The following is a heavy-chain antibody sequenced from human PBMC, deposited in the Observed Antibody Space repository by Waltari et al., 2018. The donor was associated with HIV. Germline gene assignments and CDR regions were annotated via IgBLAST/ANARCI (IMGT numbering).Heavy chain of an antibody. J-gene: IGHJ4*02. D-gene: IGHD2-2*02. CDR1: GYTFTSSG. V-gene: IGHV1-18*01. Sequence: QVLLVQSGPAVKKPGASVKVSCKASGYTFTSSGITRVRQAPGQGLEWMGWISPNNGHTNFAQKFQGRVTMTTDTSTSTAYMELRSLRSDDSALYYCARGATILSYWGQGTLVTVSS. CDR3: ARGATILSY. CDR2: ISPNNGHT.